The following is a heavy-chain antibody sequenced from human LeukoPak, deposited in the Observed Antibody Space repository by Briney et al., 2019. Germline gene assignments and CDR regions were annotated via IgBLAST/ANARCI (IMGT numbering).Heavy chain of an antibody. Sequence: GSLRLSCAASGFTFSSYSMNWVRQAPGKGLEWVSSISSSSSYIYYADSVKGRFTISRDNAKNSLYLQMNSLRAEDTAVYYCARSSYGNYYMDVWGKGTTVTVSS. V-gene: IGHV3-21*01. J-gene: IGHJ6*03. D-gene: IGHD5-18*01. CDR3: ARSSYGNYYMDV. CDR1: GFTFSSYS. CDR2: ISSSSSYI.